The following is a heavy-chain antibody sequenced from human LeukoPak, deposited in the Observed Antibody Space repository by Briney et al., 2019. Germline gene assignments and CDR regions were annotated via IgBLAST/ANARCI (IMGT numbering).Heavy chain of an antibody. CDR1: GFTFSSYG. CDR3: ARAYVGMSGGYAFDI. D-gene: IGHD7-27*01. J-gene: IGHJ3*02. CDR2: ISSNGGST. Sequence: PGGSLRLSCAASGFTFSSYGMHWVRQAPGKGLEYVSAISSNGGSTYYANSVKGRFTISRDNSKNMLFLQMGSLRAEDMAVYYCARAYVGMSGGYAFDIWGQGTMVTVSS. V-gene: IGHV3-64*01.